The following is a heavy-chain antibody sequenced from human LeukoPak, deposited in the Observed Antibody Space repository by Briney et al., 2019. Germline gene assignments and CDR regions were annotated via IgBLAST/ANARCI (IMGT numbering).Heavy chain of an antibody. CDR3: ARDYGGNSSAEYFQH. Sequence: SVKVSCKASGGTFSSYAISWVRQAPGQGLEWMGGIIPIFGTANYAQKFQGRVTITADESTSTAYMELSSLRSEGTAVYYCARDYGGNSSAEYFQHWGQGTLVTVSS. D-gene: IGHD4-23*01. CDR2: IIPIFGTA. J-gene: IGHJ1*01. CDR1: GGTFSSYA. V-gene: IGHV1-69*13.